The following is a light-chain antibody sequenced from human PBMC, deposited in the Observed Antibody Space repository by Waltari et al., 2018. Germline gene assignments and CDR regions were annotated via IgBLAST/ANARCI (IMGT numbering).Light chain of an antibody. CDR3: QQSYSTPLT. CDR1: QSINSF. Sequence: DIQMTQSPSSLSASVGDRVTITCRASQSINSFLNWYQQKPGKAPKLLIYAASSLQSGVPSRFSGSGSGTDFTHTISSLQPEDFAAYYCQQSYSTPLTFGGGTKVEIK. V-gene: IGKV1-39*01. CDR2: AAS. J-gene: IGKJ4*01.